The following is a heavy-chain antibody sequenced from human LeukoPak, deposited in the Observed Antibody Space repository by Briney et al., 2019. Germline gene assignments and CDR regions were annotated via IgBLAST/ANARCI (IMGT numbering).Heavy chain of an antibody. CDR3: ARVATIRNWFDP. J-gene: IGHJ5*02. Sequence: SETLSLTCAVYGGSFSGYYWSWIRQPPGKGLEWIGEINHSGSTNYNPSLKSRVTISVDTSKNQFSLKLSSVTAADTAVYYCARVATIRNWFDPWGQGTLVTVSS. D-gene: IGHD5-12*01. V-gene: IGHV4-34*01. CDR1: GGSFSGYY. CDR2: INHSGST.